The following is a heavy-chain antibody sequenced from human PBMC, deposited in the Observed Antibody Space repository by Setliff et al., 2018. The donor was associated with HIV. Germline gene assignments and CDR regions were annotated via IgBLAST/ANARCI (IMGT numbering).Heavy chain of an antibody. J-gene: IGHJ4*02. D-gene: IGHD6-19*01. CDR1: GGSISSGTNY. CDR3: ASSGWLPYFGY. CDR2: IYSSGST. V-gene: IGHV4-61*02. Sequence: PSETLSLTCSVPGGSISSGTNYWSWIRQPAGKGLEWIGRIYSSGSTNYNPSLKSRVTISVDTSKNQFSLKLSSVTAADTAVYYCASSGWLPYFGYWGQGTLVTVSS.